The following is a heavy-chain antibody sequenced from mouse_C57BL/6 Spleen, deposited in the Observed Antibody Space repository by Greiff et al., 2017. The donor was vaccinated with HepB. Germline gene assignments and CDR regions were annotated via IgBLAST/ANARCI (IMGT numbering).Heavy chain of an antibody. CDR2: IHPNSGST. V-gene: IGHV1-64*01. J-gene: IGHJ2*01. CDR1: GYTFTSYW. D-gene: IGHD2-1*01. CDR3: ARDYGNYLRYFDY. Sequence: QVQLQQPGAELVKPGASVKLSCKASGYTFTSYWMHWVKQRPGQGLEWIGMIHPNSGSTNYNEKFKSKATLTVDKSSSTAYMQLSSLTSEDPAVYYCARDYGNYLRYFDYWGQGTTLTVSS.